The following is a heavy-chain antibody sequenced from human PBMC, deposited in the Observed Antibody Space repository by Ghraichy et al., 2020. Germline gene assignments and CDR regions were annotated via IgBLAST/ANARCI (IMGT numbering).Heavy chain of an antibody. CDR3: ARSLPDYSYYYGLDV. Sequence: SETLSLTCAVSGVSIINGGFRWTWIRQRPGQGLEWIGYIYYSGSTNYNPSLKSRVTISVDTSKNQFSLKLSSVTAADTAVYYCARSLPDYSYYYGLDVWGHGTTVTVSS. CDR2: IYYSGST. V-gene: IGHV4-61*08. J-gene: IGHJ6*02. CDR1: GVSIINGGFR. D-gene: IGHD2-2*01.